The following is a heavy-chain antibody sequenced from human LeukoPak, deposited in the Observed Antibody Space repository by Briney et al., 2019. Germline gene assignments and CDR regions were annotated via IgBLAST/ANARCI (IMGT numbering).Heavy chain of an antibody. V-gene: IGHV3-73*01. CDR3: LTGPFDY. CDR1: EFTFSGSA. Sequence: GGSLKLSCEVSEFTFSGSAMHWVRQASGRGLEWLGRIRSKANNYATAYAASVKGRFTISRDDSKNTAYLQMNSLKTEDTAVYYCLTGPFDYWGQGTPVTVSS. J-gene: IGHJ4*02. CDR2: IRSKANNYAT.